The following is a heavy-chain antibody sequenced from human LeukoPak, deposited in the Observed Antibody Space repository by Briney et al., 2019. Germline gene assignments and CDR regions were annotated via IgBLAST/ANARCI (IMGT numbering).Heavy chain of an antibody. CDR2: ISYDGSNK. Sequence: PGRSLRLSCAASGFTFSSYAMHWVRQAPGKGLEWVAVISYDGSNKYYADSVKGRFTISRDNSKNTLYLQMNSLRAEDTAVYYCARGFSIVVVVAATAIDYWGQGTLVTVSS. J-gene: IGHJ4*02. CDR3: ARGFSIVVVVAATAIDY. CDR1: GFTFSSYA. V-gene: IGHV3-30-3*01. D-gene: IGHD2-15*01.